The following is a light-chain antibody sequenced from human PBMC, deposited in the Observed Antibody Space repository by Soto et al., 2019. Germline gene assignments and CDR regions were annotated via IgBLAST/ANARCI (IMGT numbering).Light chain of an antibody. J-gene: IGLJ3*02. Sequence: QAVVTQEPSFSVSPGGTVTLTCGLSSGSVSTGSYPSWYQQTPGQAPRTLIYSTNTRSSGVPDRFSGSILGNKAALTITGAQADDESNYYCVLYLGSGIHWVFGGGTQLTVL. CDR2: STN. CDR3: VLYLGSGIHWV. CDR1: SGSVSTGSY. V-gene: IGLV8-61*01.